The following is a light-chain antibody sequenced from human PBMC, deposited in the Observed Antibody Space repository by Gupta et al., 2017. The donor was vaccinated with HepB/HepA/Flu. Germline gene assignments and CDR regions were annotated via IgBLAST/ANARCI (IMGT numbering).Light chain of an antibody. CDR3: QQCAHSPRT. J-gene: IGKJ1*01. V-gene: IGKV3-20*01. Sequence: EIVLTQSPGTLSLSTGERATLSCRASQTVTNNYLAWYQQRPGQSPRLLIYDAFNRATGIPDRFTGSGSGTDFTLTISRLEPEDFAVYYCQQCAHSPRTFGQGTKVEIK. CDR1: QTVTNNY. CDR2: DAF.